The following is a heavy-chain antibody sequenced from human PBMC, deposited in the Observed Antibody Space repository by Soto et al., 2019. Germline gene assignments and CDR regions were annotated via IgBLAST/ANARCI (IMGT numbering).Heavy chain of an antibody. CDR3: AREGSYSAYNFAHGIQLWSFDF. D-gene: IGHD5-12*01. CDR1: GGSINTFY. V-gene: IGHV4-4*07. CDR2: IFSSGST. J-gene: IGHJ4*02. Sequence: SETLSLTCTVSGGSINTFYWGWVRQPAGKGLERIGRIFSSGSTSFNPSLESRVAMSVDTSKNHFSLNLSSVTAADMAVYYCAREGSYSAYNFAHGIQLWSFDFWGQGALVTVSS.